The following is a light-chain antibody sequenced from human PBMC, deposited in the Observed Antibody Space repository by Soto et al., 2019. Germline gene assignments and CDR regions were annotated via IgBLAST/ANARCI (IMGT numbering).Light chain of an antibody. V-gene: IGKV1-39*01. CDR3: QQSYSTLSIS. CDR1: ESISRH. J-gene: IGKJ5*01. CDR2: AAS. Sequence: DIQMTQSPSSLSASVGDRVTITCRASESISRHLNWYQQKPGKAPNLLIYAASTLQNGVPSRFNGSGSGTDFTLTISSLQPEDFATYYCQQSYSTLSISFGQGTRLEIK.